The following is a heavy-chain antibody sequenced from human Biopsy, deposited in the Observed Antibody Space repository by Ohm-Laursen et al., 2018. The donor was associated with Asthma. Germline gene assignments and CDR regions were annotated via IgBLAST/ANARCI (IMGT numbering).Heavy chain of an antibody. CDR1: GFTFSSYA. CDR3: AKERYYDFWSGYPI. J-gene: IGHJ3*02. V-gene: IGHV3-30-3*01. Sequence: SLRLSCAASGFTFSSYAMHWVRQAPGKGLEWVAVISYDGSNKYYADSVKGRFTISRDNSKNTLYLQMNSLRAEDTAVYYCAKERYYDFWSGYPIWGQGTMVTVSS. CDR2: ISYDGSNK. D-gene: IGHD3-3*01.